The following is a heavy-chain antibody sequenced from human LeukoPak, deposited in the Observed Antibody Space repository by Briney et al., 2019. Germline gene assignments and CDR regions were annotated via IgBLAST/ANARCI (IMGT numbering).Heavy chain of an antibody. CDR3: ARGANYGDYGLDAFDI. CDR1: GDFISTYY. J-gene: IGHJ3*02. V-gene: IGHV4-59*01. Sequence: SETLSLTCTVSGDFISTYYWSWIRQPPGKGLEWIAYIYNSGSTNNPSLTSRVPISADTSNTQFYLNLSSVTAADTATYYCARGANYGDYGLDAFDIWGQGTMVTVSS. CDR2: IYNSGST. D-gene: IGHD4-17*01.